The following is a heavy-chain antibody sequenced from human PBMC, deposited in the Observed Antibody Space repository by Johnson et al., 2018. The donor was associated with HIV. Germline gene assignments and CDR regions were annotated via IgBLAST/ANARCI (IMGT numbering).Heavy chain of an antibody. CDR1: GFTFSDYY. D-gene: IGHD4-11*01. V-gene: IGHV3-11*04. CDR3: ARDSRYNNYGGGSVGAFDI. CDR2: ISSSGSTI. Sequence: VQLVESGGGVVQPGRSLRLSCAASGFTFSDYYMSWIRQAPGKGLEWVSYISSSGSTIYYADSVKGRFTISRDNSKNTLYLQMNSLRTEDTAVYYCARDSRYNNYGGGSVGAFDIWGQGTTVTVSS. J-gene: IGHJ3*02.